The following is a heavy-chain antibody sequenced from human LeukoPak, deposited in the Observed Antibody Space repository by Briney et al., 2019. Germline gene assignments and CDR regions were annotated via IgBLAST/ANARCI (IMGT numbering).Heavy chain of an antibody. CDR3: AKGGVTSGWPTPFDS. CDR1: GFTFSSFG. D-gene: IGHD6-19*01. V-gene: IGHV3-33*03. Sequence: GGSLRLSCEASGFTFSSFGMLWVRQAPGKGLEWVAVIWNDGSNKYYADSVKGRFTISRDNSRNTLYLQMNSLRDGDTAVYYCAKGGVTSGWPTPFDSWGQGTLVTVSS. CDR2: IWNDGSNK. J-gene: IGHJ4*02.